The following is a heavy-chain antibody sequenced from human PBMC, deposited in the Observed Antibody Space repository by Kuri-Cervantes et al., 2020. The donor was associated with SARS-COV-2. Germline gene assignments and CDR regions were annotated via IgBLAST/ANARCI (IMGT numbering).Heavy chain of an antibody. Sequence: GGSLRLSCAASGFTFSDYYMNWVRQAPGKGLEWVSSISSSSTIYYADSVKGRFTISRDNAKNSLYLQMNSLRAEDTPVYYCQAQLTFGGVFAQDDYWGQGTLVTISS. CDR3: QAQLTFGGVFAQDDY. V-gene: IGHV3-69-1*02. J-gene: IGHJ4*02. CDR1: GFTFSDYY. D-gene: IGHD3-16*02. CDR2: ISSSSTI.